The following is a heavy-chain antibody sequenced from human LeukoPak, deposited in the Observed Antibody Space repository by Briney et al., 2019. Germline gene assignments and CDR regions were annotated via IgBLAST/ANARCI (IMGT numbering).Heavy chain of an antibody. CDR2: LYYSGGT. CDR1: GASFRSHY. D-gene: IGHD3-9*01. V-gene: IGHV4-59*08. J-gene: IGHJ4*02. Sequence: SETLSLTCTVSGASFRSHYCNGVPQSPEKGLEWMGYLYYSGGTNYHPSLKSAVTISFDTSKNQFSLKLTSVTAEDTAVYYCATTGATSPSYADWFNIENWGQGILVTVSS. CDR3: ATTGATSPSYADWFNIEN.